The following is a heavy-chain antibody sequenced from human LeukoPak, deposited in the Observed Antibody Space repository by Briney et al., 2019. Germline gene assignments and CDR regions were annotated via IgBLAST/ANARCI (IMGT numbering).Heavy chain of an antibody. J-gene: IGHJ4*02. Sequence: GGSLRLSCAASGFTFRDYTMNWVRQAPGKGLEWVSAISKSGTYIKYADSVKGRFTVSRDNAKNSLYLQMNSLRVEDTAVYHCAKYTGYYFDYWGQGVLVTVPS. CDR2: ISKSGTYI. CDR3: AKYTGYYFDY. D-gene: IGHD2-15*01. V-gene: IGHV3-21*01. CDR1: GFTFRDYT.